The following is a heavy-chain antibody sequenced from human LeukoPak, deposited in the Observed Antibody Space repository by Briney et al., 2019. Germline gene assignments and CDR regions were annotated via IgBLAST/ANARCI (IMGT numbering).Heavy chain of an antibody. D-gene: IGHD6-19*01. V-gene: IGHV3-33*01. CDR2: IWYDGSNK. CDR1: GFTFSSYG. J-gene: IGHJ5*02. CDR3: ARGEGWEKNWFDP. Sequence: GGSLRLSCAASGFTFSSYGMHWVRQAPGKGLEWVAVIWYDGSNKYYADSVKGRFTISRDNSKNTLYLQMNSLRAEDTAVYYCARGEGWEKNWFDPWGQGTLVTVSS.